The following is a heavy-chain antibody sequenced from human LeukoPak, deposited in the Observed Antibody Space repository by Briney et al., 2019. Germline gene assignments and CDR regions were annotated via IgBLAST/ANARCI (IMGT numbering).Heavy chain of an antibody. CDR3: AHRNTTMVRVDY. V-gene: IGHV3-15*01. CDR2: IRSEADGGTT. CDR1: GFSFRDAG. J-gene: IGHJ4*02. D-gene: IGHD5-18*01. Sequence: GGSLRLSCAASGFSFRDAGMSWVRQAPGKGLEWVGRIRSEADGGTTDYAAPVKGRFTISRDDSKSTVFLQMSSLKTEDTAVYFCAHRNTTMVRVDYWGQGTLVTVSS.